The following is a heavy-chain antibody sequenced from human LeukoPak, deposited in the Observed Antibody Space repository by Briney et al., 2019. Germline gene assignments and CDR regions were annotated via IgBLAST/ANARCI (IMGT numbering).Heavy chain of an antibody. D-gene: IGHD6-6*01. Sequence: PGGSLRLSCAASGNYWMHWVRQAPGKGLEWVSGISWNSGSIGYADSVKGRFTISRDNAKNSLYLQMNSLRAEDTALYYCAKGQYSSSSFDHWGQGTLVTVSS. CDR1: GNYW. V-gene: IGHV3-9*01. CDR2: ISWNSGSI. CDR3: AKGQYSSSSFDH. J-gene: IGHJ4*02.